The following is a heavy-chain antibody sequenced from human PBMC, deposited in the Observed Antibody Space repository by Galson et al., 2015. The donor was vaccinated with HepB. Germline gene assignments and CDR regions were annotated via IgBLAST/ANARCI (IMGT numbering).Heavy chain of an antibody. CDR3: ARSQYSSPHDAFDI. V-gene: IGHV3-21*01. CDR2: ISSSSSYI. Sequence: SLRLSCAASGFTFRSYSMNWVRQAPGKGLEWVSSISSSSSYIYYADSVKGRFTISRDNAKNSLYLQMNSLRAEDTAVYFCARSQYSSPHDAFDIWGQGTMVTVSS. CDR1: GFTFRSYS. D-gene: IGHD6-13*01. J-gene: IGHJ3*02.